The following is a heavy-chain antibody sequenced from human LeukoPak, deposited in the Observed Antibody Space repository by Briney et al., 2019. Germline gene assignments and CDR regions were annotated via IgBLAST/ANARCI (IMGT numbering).Heavy chain of an antibody. CDR3: ARVGTDPLPDAFDI. Sequence: ASVKVSCKASGHTFTTYYMHWVRQAPGQGLEWMGIINPSGGSTSYAQKFQGRVTMTRDTSTITVYMELSSLRSEDTAVYYCARVGTDPLPDAFDIWGQGTMVTVSS. CDR2: INPSGGST. J-gene: IGHJ3*02. D-gene: IGHD1-1*01. V-gene: IGHV1-46*01. CDR1: GHTFTTYY.